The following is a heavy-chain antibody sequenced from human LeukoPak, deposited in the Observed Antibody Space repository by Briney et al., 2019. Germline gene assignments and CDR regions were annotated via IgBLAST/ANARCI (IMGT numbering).Heavy chain of an antibody. V-gene: IGHV3-23*01. CDR1: GXTFSSYG. Sequence: PGGSLRLSWAASGXTFSSYGMGWVRQAPGKGLEWVSGISGSGGSTYYADSVKGRFTISRGNSKNTLYLQMNSLRAEDTAIYYCAKYLSAKGPPYGLDVWGQGTTVTVSS. CDR3: AKYLSAKGPPYGLDV. J-gene: IGHJ6*02. CDR2: ISGSGGST.